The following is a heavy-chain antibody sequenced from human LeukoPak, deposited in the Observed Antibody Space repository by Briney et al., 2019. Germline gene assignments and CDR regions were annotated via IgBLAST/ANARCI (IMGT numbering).Heavy chain of an antibody. Sequence: GGSLRLSCAASGFTFSNFWMHWVRQAPGKGLVWVARIDTDGSSTSYADSVKGRFTISRDNSKNTLYLQMNSLRAEDTAMYYCARDGSSRSLQFWGQGTVVTVSS. CDR3: ARDGSSRSLQF. V-gene: IGHV3-74*01. CDR2: IDTDGSST. CDR1: GFTFSNFW. J-gene: IGHJ1*01.